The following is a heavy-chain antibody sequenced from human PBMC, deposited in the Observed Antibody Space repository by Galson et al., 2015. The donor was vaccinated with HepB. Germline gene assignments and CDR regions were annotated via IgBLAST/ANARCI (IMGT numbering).Heavy chain of an antibody. CDR1: GFTFSSYA. D-gene: IGHD2-2*01. J-gene: IGHJ6*02. CDR3: ARGRDDIVVVPAVTTTTHQRHSMDV. CDR2: ISYDGSNK. Sequence: LRLSCAASGFTFSSYAMHWVRQAPGKGLEWVAVISYDGSNKYYADSVKGRFTISRDNSKKTLYLQMNSLRAEDTAVYYCARGRDDIVVVPAVTTTTHQRHSMDVWGQGTTVTVSS. V-gene: IGHV3-30*04.